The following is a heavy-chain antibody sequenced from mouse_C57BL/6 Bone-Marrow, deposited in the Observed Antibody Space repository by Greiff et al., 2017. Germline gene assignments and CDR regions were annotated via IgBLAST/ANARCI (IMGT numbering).Heavy chain of an antibody. D-gene: IGHD1-1*02. CDR1: GFSLTSYG. Sequence: QVQLKESGPGLVQPSQSLSITCTVSGFSLTSYGVHWVRQSPGKGLEWLGVIWSGGSTDNNAAFISRLSISKDNSKSQVFFKMNSLQADDTAIYYCAGGYQFFDYWGQGTTLTVSS. V-gene: IGHV2-2*01. CDR2: IWSGGST. CDR3: AGGYQFFDY. J-gene: IGHJ2*01.